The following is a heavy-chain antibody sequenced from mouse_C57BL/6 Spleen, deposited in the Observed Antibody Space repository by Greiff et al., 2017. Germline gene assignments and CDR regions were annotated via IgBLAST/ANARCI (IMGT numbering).Heavy chain of an antibody. D-gene: IGHD3-1*01. V-gene: IGHV5-16*01. CDR2: INYDGSST. J-gene: IGHJ1*03. CDR3: ARSGNSYFDV. Sequence: EVQVVESEGGLVQPGSSMKLSCTASGFTFSDYYMAWVRQVPEKGLEWVANINYDGSSTYYLDSLKSRFIISRDNAKNILYLQMSSLKSEDTATYYCARSGNSYFDVWGTGTTVTVSS. CDR1: GFTFSDYY.